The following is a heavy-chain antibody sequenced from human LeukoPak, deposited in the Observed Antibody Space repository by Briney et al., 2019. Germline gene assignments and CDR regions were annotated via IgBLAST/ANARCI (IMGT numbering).Heavy chain of an antibody. J-gene: IGHJ4*02. Sequence: GRSLRLSCAASGFTFSSYGMHWVRQAPGKGLEWVAVISYDGSNKYYVDSVKGRFTISRDNSKNTLYLQMNSLRAEDTAVYYCAKDLRVAPLSSSWYFWGQGTLVTVSS. CDR1: GFTFSSYG. CDR3: AKDLRVAPLSSSWYF. CDR2: ISYDGSNK. D-gene: IGHD6-13*01. V-gene: IGHV3-30*18.